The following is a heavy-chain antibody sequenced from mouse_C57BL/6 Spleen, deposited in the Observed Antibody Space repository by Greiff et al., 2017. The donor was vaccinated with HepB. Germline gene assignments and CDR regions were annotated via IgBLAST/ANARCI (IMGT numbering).Heavy chain of an antibody. D-gene: IGHD1-1*01. CDR2: IDPSDSYT. CDR3: APTLLPYYFDY. V-gene: IGHV1-59*01. J-gene: IGHJ2*01. CDR1: GYTFTSYW. Sequence: QVQLQQPGAELVRPGTSVKLSCKASGYTFTSYWMHWVKQRPGQGLEWIGVIDPSDSYTNYNQKFQGKATLTVDTSSSTAYMQLSSLTSEDSAVYYCAPTLLPYYFDYWGQGTTLTVSS.